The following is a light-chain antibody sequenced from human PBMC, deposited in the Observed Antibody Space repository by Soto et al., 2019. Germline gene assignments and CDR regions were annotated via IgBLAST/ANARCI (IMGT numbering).Light chain of an antibody. J-gene: IGLJ2*01. Sequence: SYALTQSPSVSVAPGQTARITCGENNIESKSVHWYLQKPGQAPVLVVYDDSARPSGIPERFSGSNSGNTATLTISRVEAGDEADYYCQVWDSSTDHPVLFGGGTKLTVL. CDR3: QVWDSSTDHPVL. CDR1: NIESKS. CDR2: DDS. V-gene: IGLV3-21*02.